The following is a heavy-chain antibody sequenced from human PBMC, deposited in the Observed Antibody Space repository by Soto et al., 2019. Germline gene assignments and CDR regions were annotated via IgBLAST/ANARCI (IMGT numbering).Heavy chain of an antibody. J-gene: IGHJ6*02. CDR2: IKPDGSEV. Sequence: EVQLVESGGGLVLPGGSPRLSCAASGFIFSSSWMTWVRQAPGKGLEWVANIKPDGSEVYYADSVKGRFIISRDNPRNSLYLQMSSLRAEDTAVYYCARESLLKSIPIYGYYYYAMDVWGQGTTVIVSS. D-gene: IGHD3-3*01. CDR3: ARESLLKSIPIYGYYYYAMDV. V-gene: IGHV3-7*03. CDR1: GFIFSSSW.